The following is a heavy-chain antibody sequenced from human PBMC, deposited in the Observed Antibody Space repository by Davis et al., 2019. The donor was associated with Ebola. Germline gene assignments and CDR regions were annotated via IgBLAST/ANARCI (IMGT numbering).Heavy chain of an antibody. Sequence: SETLSLTCTVSGGSISSSSYYWGWIRQPPGKGLEWFGSIYYSWSTYYNPSLKSRVTISVDTSKNQFSLKLSSVTAADTAVYYCARLVTNLDYWGQGTLVTVSS. CDR1: GGSISSSSYY. J-gene: IGHJ4*02. CDR2: IYYSWST. CDR3: ARLVTNLDY. V-gene: IGHV4-39*01. D-gene: IGHD2-8*01.